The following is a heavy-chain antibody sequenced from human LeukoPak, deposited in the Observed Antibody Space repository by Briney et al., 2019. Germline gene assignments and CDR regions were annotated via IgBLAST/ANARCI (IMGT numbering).Heavy chain of an antibody. J-gene: IGHJ4*02. CDR3: ARRAGAYSHPYDY. D-gene: IGHD4/OR15-4a*01. CDR2: ISGSGDST. CDR1: GFTFSTYG. Sequence: GGSLRLSCAASGFTFSTYGMSWVRQAPGKGLEWVSAISGSGDSTYYADSVKGRVTISRDNSKNTLYLQMNSLRAEDTAVYYCARRAGAYSHPYDYWGQGTLVTVSS. V-gene: IGHV3-23*01.